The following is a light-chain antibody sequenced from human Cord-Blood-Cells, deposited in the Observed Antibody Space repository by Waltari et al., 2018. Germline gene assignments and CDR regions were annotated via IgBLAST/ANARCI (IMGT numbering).Light chain of an antibody. CDR1: QSVSSN. J-gene: IGKJ1*01. CDR3: QQYNNWPPWT. Sequence: EIVMTQSPATLSVSPGERATLPCRASQSVSSNLAWYLQQPGQAPRLLIYGASTRATGNPARFSGSGSGTEFTLTISSLQSEDFEVYYCQQYNNWPPWTFGQGTKVEIK. CDR2: GAS. V-gene: IGKV3-15*01.